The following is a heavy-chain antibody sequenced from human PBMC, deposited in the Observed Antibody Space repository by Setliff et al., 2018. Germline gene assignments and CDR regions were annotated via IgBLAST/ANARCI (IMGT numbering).Heavy chain of an antibody. CDR2: INPNSGGT. Sequence: GASVKVSCKASGYTFTGYYMHWVRQAPGQGLEWMGWINPNSGGTNYAQKFQGWVTMTRDTSISTAYMELSRLRSDDTAVYYCSRLPSTSTYYDFWSGYSYYFDYWGQGPLVTVTS. V-gene: IGHV1-2*04. J-gene: IGHJ4*02. CDR1: GYTFTGYY. CDR3: SRLPSTSTYYDFWSGYSYYFDY. D-gene: IGHD3-3*01.